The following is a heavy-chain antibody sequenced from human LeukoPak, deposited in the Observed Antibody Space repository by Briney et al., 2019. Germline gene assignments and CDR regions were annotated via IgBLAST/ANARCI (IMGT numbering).Heavy chain of an antibody. CDR1: GGSFSGYY. CDR3: ARGSPPYYGSGSYFLRRYYFDY. D-gene: IGHD3-10*01. Sequence: PSETLSLTCAVYGGSFSGYYWSWIRQPPGKGQEWIGEINHSGSTNYNPSLKSRVTISVDTSKNQFSLKLSSVTAADTAVYYCARGSPPYYGSGSYFLRRYYFDYWGQGTLVTVSS. J-gene: IGHJ4*02. CDR2: INHSGST. V-gene: IGHV4-34*01.